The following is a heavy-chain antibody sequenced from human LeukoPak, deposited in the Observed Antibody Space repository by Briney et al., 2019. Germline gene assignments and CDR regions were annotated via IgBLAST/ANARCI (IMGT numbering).Heavy chain of an antibody. CDR3: ARDILGYCSSTSCPTRWFDP. CDR2: IYTRGST. Sequence: KPSETLSLTCTVPGGSISSYYWSWIRQPAREELEWIWRIYTRGSTNYNPSLKSRVTMSVDTSKNQFSLKLSSVTAADTAVYYCARDILGYCSSTSCPTRWFDPWGQGTLVTVSS. V-gene: IGHV4-4*07. D-gene: IGHD2-2*01. CDR1: GGSISSYY. J-gene: IGHJ5*02.